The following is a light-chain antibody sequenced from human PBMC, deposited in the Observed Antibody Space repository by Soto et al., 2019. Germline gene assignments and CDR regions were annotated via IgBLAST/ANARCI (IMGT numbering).Light chain of an antibody. CDR2: YDS. Sequence: SYELTQPPSVSVAPGKTARITCGGNNIRSKSVHWYQQKPGQAPVLVIYYDSDRPSGIPERFSGSNSGNTATLTISRVEAGDEADYYCQVWDSSSDQYVVFGGGTKLTVL. J-gene: IGLJ2*01. V-gene: IGLV3-21*04. CDR1: NIRSKS. CDR3: QVWDSSSDQYVV.